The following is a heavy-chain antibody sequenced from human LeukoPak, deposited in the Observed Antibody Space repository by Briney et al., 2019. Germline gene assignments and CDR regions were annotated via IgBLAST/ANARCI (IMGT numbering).Heavy chain of an antibody. D-gene: IGHD1-26*01. V-gene: IGHV3-74*01. CDR1: GFTFSSYW. Sequence: GGSLRLSCAASGFTFSSYWMHWVRQAPGKGLVWVSRINRDGSSTNYADSVKGRFTISRDNAKNTVYLQMNSLRAEDTAVYYCARGGSGSYLFDYWGQGTLVTVSS. CDR3: ARGGSGSYLFDY. CDR2: INRDGSST. J-gene: IGHJ4*02.